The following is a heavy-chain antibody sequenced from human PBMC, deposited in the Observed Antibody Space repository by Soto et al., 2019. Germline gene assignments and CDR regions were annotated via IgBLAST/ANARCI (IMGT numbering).Heavy chain of an antibody. Sequence: NPSETLSLTCAVSGGSINSGVYSWSWIRQPPGKGLEWIGYIYHSGATYNNPSLRSRVTLSIDTSKNQFSLRLSSVTAADTAMYYCARATATGGIDYWGQGTLVTVSS. CDR2: IYHSGAT. D-gene: IGHD2-15*01. V-gene: IGHV4-30-2*01. J-gene: IGHJ4*02. CDR1: GGSINSGVYS. CDR3: ARATATGGIDY.